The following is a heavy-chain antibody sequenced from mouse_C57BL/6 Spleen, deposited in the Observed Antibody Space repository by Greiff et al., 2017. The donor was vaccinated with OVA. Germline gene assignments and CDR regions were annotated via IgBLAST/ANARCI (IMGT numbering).Heavy chain of an antibody. V-gene: IGHV1-64*01. CDR3: ARGNYDYDSAWFAY. J-gene: IGHJ3*01. Sequence: QVQLQQPGAELVKPGASVKLSCKASGYTFTSYWMHWVKQRPGQGLEWIGMIHPNSGSTNYNEKFKSKATLTVDKSSSTAYMQLSSLTSEDSAVYYCARGNYDYDSAWFAYWGQGTLVTVSA. CDR1: GYTFTSYW. D-gene: IGHD2-4*01. CDR2: IHPNSGST.